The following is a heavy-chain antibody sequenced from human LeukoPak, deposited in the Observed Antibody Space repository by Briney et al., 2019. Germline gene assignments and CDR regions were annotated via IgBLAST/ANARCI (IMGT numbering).Heavy chain of an antibody. CDR2: MNPNSGNT. Sequence: ASVKVSCKASGYTFTSYDINWVRQATGQGLEWMGWMNPNSGNTGYAQKFQGRVTMTRNTSISTAYMELRSLRSDDTAVYYCARARIAVAGYYFDYWGQGTLVTVSS. CDR1: GYTFTSYD. J-gene: IGHJ4*02. CDR3: ARARIAVAGYYFDY. V-gene: IGHV1-8*01. D-gene: IGHD6-19*01.